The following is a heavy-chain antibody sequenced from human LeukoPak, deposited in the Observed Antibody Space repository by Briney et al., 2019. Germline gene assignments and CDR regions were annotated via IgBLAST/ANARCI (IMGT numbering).Heavy chain of an antibody. Sequence: SETLSLTCAVYGGSFIGYYWSWIRQPPRKGLEWIGEINHSGSTNYNPSLMSRVTMSVDTSKNQFSLKLTSVTAADTAVYYCARQRVGYSSGWYPRWFDPWGQGTLVTVSS. V-gene: IGHV4-34*01. CDR2: INHSGST. D-gene: IGHD6-19*01. CDR3: ARQRVGYSSGWYPRWFDP. J-gene: IGHJ5*02. CDR1: GGSFIGYY.